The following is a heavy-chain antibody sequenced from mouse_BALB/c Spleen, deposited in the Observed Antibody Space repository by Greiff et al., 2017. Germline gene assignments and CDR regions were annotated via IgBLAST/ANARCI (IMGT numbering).Heavy chain of an antibody. CDR3: ARVLTGAYYFDY. D-gene: IGHD4-1*01. Sequence: EVQLMESGGGLVKPGGSLKLSCAASGFAFSSYDMSWVRQTPEKRLEWVAYISSGGGSTYYPDTVKGRFTISRDNAKNTLYLQMSSLKSEDTAMYYCARVLTGAYYFDYWGQGTTLTVSS. CDR1: GFAFSSYD. J-gene: IGHJ2*01. CDR2: ISSGGGST. V-gene: IGHV5-12-1*01.